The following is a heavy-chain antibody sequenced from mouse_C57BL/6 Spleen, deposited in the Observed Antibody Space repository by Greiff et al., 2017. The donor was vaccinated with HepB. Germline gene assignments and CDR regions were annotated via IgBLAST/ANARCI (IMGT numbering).Heavy chain of an antibody. V-gene: IGHV1-80*01. CDR1: GYAFSSYW. CDR2: IYPGDGDT. J-gene: IGHJ4*01. Sequence: QVTLKVSGAELVKPGASVKISCKASGYAFSSYWMNWVKQRPGKGLEWIGQIYPGDGDTNYNGKFKGKATLTADKSSSTAYMQLSSLTSEDSAVYFCASDYYGSSFLYYYAMDYWGQGTSVTVSS. D-gene: IGHD1-1*01. CDR3: ASDYYGSSFLYYYAMDY.